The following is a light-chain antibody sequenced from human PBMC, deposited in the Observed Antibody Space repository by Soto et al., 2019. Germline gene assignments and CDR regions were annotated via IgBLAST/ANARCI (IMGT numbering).Light chain of an antibody. CDR3: TQHSNWPLDYT. CDR2: DAS. CDR1: QSVSSY. J-gene: IGKJ2*01. Sequence: EIVLTQSPATLSLSPGERATLSCRASQSVSSYLAWYQQKPGQAPRLLIYDASNKATGIPARFSGNGPGTDFTPTISSLGPEDFAVDYCTQHSNWPLDYTCGQGTKMEIK. V-gene: IGKV3-11*01.